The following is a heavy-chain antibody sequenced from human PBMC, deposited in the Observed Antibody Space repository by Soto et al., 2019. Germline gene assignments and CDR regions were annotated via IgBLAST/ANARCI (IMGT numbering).Heavy chain of an antibody. CDR3: AHSRYCSSTSCYATRGAFDI. Sequence: SGPTLVNPTQTLTLTCTFSGFSLSTSGVGVGWIRQPPGKALEWLALIYWDDDKRYSPSLKSRLTITKDTSKNQVVLTMTNMDPVDTATYYCAHSRYCSSTSCYATRGAFDIWGQGTMVTVSS. CDR1: GFSLSTSGVG. J-gene: IGHJ3*02. V-gene: IGHV2-5*02. CDR2: IYWDDDK. D-gene: IGHD2-2*01.